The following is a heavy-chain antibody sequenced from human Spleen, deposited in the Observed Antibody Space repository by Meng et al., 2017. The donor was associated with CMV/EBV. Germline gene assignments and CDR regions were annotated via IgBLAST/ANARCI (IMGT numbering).Heavy chain of an antibody. CDR3: ARAVGAIGHGYFQH. Sequence: GESLKISCAASGFTFSSYAMSWVRQAPAKGLEWVASINEGGSEKYYVDSVKGRFTISRDNAKNSLYLQMHSLRAEDTAVYYCARAVGAIGHGYFQHWGQGTLVTVSS. J-gene: IGHJ1*01. D-gene: IGHD1-26*01. V-gene: IGHV3-7*01. CDR1: GFTFSSYA. CDR2: INEGGSEK.